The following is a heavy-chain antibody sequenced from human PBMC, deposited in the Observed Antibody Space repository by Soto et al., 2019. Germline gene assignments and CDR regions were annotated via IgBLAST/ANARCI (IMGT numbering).Heavy chain of an antibody. J-gene: IGHJ6*02. V-gene: IGHV3-7*03. Sequence: GGALRLSCEVSVFTLSMDSMTWFRQARGKVLEWVAKIPQEGSDGHYVDSVKGRFTISRDNAKNSVYLQMNSLRAEDTAVYYCARDQLILPAHDFFYGSDVWGQGAKVTVSS. CDR3: ARDQLILPAHDFFYGSDV. CDR2: IPQEGSDG. D-gene: IGHD2-21*02. CDR1: VFTLSMDS.